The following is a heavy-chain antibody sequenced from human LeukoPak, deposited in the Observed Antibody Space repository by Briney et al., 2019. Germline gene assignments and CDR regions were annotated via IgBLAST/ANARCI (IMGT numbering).Heavy chain of an antibody. Sequence: GGSLRLSCAASGFTFSSYAMSWVRQAPGKGLEWVSAISGSGGSTYYADSVKGRFTISRDNSKNTLYLQMNSLRAEDTAVYYCATRSAAGPNPNFDYWGQGTLVTVSS. D-gene: IGHD6-13*01. CDR1: GFTFSSYA. CDR2: ISGSGGST. J-gene: IGHJ4*02. V-gene: IGHV3-23*01. CDR3: ATRSAAGPNPNFDY.